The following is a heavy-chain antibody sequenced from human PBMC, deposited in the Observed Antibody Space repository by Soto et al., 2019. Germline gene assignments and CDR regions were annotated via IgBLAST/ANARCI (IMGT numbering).Heavy chain of an antibody. Sequence: PGGSLRLSCAASGFTFSDYYMSWIRQAPGKGLEWVSYISSSGSTIYYADSVKGRFTISRDNAKNSLYLQMNSLRAEDTAVYYCARERGDYRVVYTEFDYWGQGTLVTVSS. CDR3: ARERGDYRVVYTEFDY. D-gene: IGHD4-17*01. J-gene: IGHJ4*02. V-gene: IGHV3-11*01. CDR1: GFTFSDYY. CDR2: ISSSGSTI.